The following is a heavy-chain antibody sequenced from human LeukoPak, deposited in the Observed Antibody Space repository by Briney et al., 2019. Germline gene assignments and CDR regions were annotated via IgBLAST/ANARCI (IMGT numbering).Heavy chain of an antibody. CDR2: ISASGGST. V-gene: IGHV3-23*01. CDR1: GFTFSNYA. Sequence: GGSLRLSCAASGFTFSNYAMRWVRQAPGKGLEWVSSISASGGSTDYADSVKGRFTISRDNSKNTLYLQMNSLRAEDTAVYYCARFYDSSGYYYYYYGMDVWGQGTTVTVSS. J-gene: IGHJ6*02. D-gene: IGHD3-22*01. CDR3: ARFYDSSGYYYYYYGMDV.